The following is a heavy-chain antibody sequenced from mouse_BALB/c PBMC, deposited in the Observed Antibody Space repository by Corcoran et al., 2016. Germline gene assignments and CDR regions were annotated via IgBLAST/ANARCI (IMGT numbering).Heavy chain of an antibody. CDR1: GYTFTSYV. J-gene: IGHJ4*01. CDR3: ARSVYYYGSSSEAMDY. V-gene: IGHV1S136*01. Sequence: EVQLQQSGPELVKPGASVKMSCKASGYTFTSYVMHWVKQKPGQGLEWIGYINPYNDGTKYNEKFKGKATLTSDKSSSTAYMELSSLTSEDSAVYYCARSVYYYGSSSEAMDYWGQGTSVTVSS. CDR2: INPYNDGT. D-gene: IGHD1-1*01.